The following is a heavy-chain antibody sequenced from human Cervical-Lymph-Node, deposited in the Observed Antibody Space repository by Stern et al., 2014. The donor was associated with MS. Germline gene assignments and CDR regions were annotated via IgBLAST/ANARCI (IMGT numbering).Heavy chain of an antibody. V-gene: IGHV4-59*03. D-gene: IGHD2-2*01. Sequence: VQLLESGPRLVKPSETLSLTCTVSGVSISSYYWSWIRQPPRTGLEWIGHIYFSWSTNYNPPPTRRVTISLHTSKTQFSLKLSPVTAADTAVYYCAGGGDCSSTSCYLQGASYFDYWGQGTLVTVSS. CDR1: GVSISSYY. J-gene: IGHJ4*02. CDR2: IYFSWST. CDR3: AGGGDCSSTSCYLQGASYFDY.